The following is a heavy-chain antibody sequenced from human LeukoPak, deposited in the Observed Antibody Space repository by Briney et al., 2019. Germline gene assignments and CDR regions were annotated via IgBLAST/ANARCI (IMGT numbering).Heavy chain of an antibody. D-gene: IGHD6-19*01. CDR1: GGSISSYY. CDR3: AREYSSGYDY. J-gene: IGHJ4*02. Sequence: SETLSLTCTVSGGSISSYYRSWIRQPPGKGLEWIGYIYYSGSTNYNPSLKSRVTISVDTSKNQFSLTLSSVTAADTAVYYCAREYSSGYDYWGQGTLVTVSS. CDR2: IYYSGST. V-gene: IGHV4-59*01.